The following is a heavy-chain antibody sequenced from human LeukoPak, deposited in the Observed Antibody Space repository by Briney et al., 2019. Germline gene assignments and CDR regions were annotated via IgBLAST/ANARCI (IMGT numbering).Heavy chain of an antibody. J-gene: IGHJ4*02. CDR1: GFTFDDYG. Sequence: PGGSLRLSCAASGFTFDDYGMSWVRQAPGKGLEWVSSISGSGGSPYYADSVKGRFTISRDNSKNTLYLQMNILRAEDTAVYYCAKGLLLWDWGQGTLVTVSS. D-gene: IGHD2/OR15-2a*01. CDR3: AKGLLLWD. V-gene: IGHV3-23*01. CDR2: ISGSGGSP.